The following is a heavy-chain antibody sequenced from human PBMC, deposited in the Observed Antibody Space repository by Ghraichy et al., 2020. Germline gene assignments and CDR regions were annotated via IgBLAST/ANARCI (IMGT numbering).Heavy chain of an antibody. D-gene: IGHD4/OR15-4a*01. CDR3: ARVGPYDASYYFDY. CDR1: GGSISSYY. CDR2: IYYSGST. Sequence: SQTLSLTCTVSGGSISSYYWSWIRQPPGKGLEWIGYIYYSGSTNYNPSLKSRVTISVDTSKNQFSLKLSSVTAADTAVYYCARVGPYDASYYFDYGGQGTLVTVSS. J-gene: IGHJ4*02. V-gene: IGHV4-59*01.